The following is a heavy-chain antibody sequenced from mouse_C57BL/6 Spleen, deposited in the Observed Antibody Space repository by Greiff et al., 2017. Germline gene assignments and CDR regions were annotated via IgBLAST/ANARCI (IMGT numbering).Heavy chain of an antibody. CDR1: GFTFSSYA. CDR2: ISDGGSYT. CDR3: ARDAYYYGSSYRFAY. Sequence: EVQGVESGGGLVKPGGSLKLSCAASGFTFSSYAMSWVRQTPEKRLEWVATISDGGSYTYYPDNVKGRFTISRDNAKNNLYLQMSHLKSEDTAMYYCARDAYYYGSSYRFAYWGQGTLVTVSA. D-gene: IGHD1-1*01. V-gene: IGHV5-4*01. J-gene: IGHJ3*01.